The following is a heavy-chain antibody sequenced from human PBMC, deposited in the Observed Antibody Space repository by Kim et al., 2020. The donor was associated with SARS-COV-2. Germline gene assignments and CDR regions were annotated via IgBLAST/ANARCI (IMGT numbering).Heavy chain of an antibody. CDR3: AGLYGSGSYYDY. V-gene: IGHV4-59*01. J-gene: IGHJ4*02. Sequence: NYNPSLKSRVTISVDTSKNQFSLKLSSVTAADTAVYYCAGLYGSGSYYDYWGQGTLVTVSS. D-gene: IGHD3-10*01.